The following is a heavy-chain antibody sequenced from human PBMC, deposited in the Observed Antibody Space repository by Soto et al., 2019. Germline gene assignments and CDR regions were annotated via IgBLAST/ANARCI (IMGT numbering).Heavy chain of an antibody. CDR3: ARLLA. CDR2: IRPDGSER. CDR1: GFTFTDYW. Sequence: EVHLVESGGGLVQPGGSLRLSCAASGFTFTDYWMSWVRQVPGKGLEWVANIRPDGSERYYVDSVKGRFIISRDNAKSSVYLQMNSLRAEDTAVYYCARLLAWGQGALVTVSS. J-gene: IGHJ5*02. V-gene: IGHV3-7*01.